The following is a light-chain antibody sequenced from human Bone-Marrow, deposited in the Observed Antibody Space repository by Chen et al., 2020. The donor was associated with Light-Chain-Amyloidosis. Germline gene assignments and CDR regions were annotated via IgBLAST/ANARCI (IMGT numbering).Light chain of an antibody. Sequence: DIQMTQSPSFVSASVGDRVTISCRASQGVSSWLAWYQQKPGKAPKLLIYAASILQSDVPSRFSVSGSGADFILTIKSLQPEDFATYYCQQANSFPWTFGQGTKVEIK. CDR2: AAS. CDR3: QQANSFPWT. CDR1: QGVSSW. J-gene: IGKJ1*01. V-gene: IGKV1-12*01.